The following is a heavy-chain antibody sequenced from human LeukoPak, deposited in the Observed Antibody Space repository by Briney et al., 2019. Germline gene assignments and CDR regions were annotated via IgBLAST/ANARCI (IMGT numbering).Heavy chain of an antibody. Sequence: GGSLRLSCAASGFTFSNAWMSWVRQAPGKGLEWGGRIKSKTDGGTTDYAAPVKGRFTISRDNSKNTLYLQMTSLKSEDAAVYYCAGSGYSFDYWGQGTLVTVSS. V-gene: IGHV3-15*01. CDR1: GFTFSNAW. D-gene: IGHD3-22*01. CDR3: AGSGYSFDY. J-gene: IGHJ4*02. CDR2: IKSKTDGGTT.